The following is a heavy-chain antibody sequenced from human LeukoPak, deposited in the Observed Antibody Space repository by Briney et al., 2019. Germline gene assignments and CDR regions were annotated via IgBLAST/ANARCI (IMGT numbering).Heavy chain of an antibody. CDR2: ISGGGDNT. CDR1: GFTFSSFG. J-gene: IGHJ4*02. Sequence: PGGSLRLSCVASGFTFSSFGMTWVRQTPGNGLEWVSSISGGGDNTYYADSVKGRSTISRDNSKNTLYLQMNSLRAEDTAIYYCARSGYTSGTGKFDNWGQGTLLTVSS. V-gene: IGHV3-23*01. D-gene: IGHD6-19*01. CDR3: ARSGYTSGTGKFDN.